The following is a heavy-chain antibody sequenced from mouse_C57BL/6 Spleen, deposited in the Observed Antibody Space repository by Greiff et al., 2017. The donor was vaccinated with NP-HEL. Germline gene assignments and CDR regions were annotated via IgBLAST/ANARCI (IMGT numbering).Heavy chain of an antibody. CDR1: GFTFSSYG. J-gene: IGHJ3*01. CDR3: ARHTAQATDFAY. D-gene: IGHD3-2*02. CDR2: ISSGGSYT. V-gene: IGHV5-6*01. Sequence: EVQLVESGGDLVKPGGSLKLSCAASGFTFSSYGMSWVRQTPDKRLEWVATISSGGSYTYYPDSVKGRFTISRDNAKNTLYLQMSSPKSEDTAMYYCARHTAQATDFAYWGQGTLVTVSA.